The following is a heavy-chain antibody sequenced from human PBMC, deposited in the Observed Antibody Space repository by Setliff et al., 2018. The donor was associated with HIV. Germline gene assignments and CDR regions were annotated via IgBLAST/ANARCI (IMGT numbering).Heavy chain of an antibody. CDR2: INHSGST. CDR1: GGPFSGYY. J-gene: IGHJ5*02. D-gene: IGHD4-4*01. V-gene: IGHV4-34*01. Sequence: SETLSLTCAVYGGPFSGYYWSWIRQPPGKGLEWLGEINHSGSTNYNPSLKSRVTISVDTSKNQFSLKLSSVTAADTAVYYCARVTTTVTIDWFDPWGQGTLVTVSS. CDR3: ARVTTTVTIDWFDP.